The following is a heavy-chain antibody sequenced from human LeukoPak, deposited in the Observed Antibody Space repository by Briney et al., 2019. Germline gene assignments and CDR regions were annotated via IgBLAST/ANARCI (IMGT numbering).Heavy chain of an antibody. CDR2: IXXXSGSI. D-gene: IGHD6-13*01. Sequence: GIXXXSGSIGYADSVKGRLTISRDNAKNSLYLQMNSLRAEDTALYYCAKDTATGIAAAGFRDGMDVWGQGTTVTVSS. J-gene: IGHJ6*02. CDR3: AKDTATGIAAAGFRDGMDV. V-gene: IGHV3-9*01.